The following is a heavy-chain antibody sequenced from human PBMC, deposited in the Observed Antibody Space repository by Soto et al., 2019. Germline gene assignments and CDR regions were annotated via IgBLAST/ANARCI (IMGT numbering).Heavy chain of an antibody. V-gene: IGHV4-39*02. J-gene: IGHJ5*02. CDR2: IDYRGST. Sequence: SETLSLTCTVSGDSISKSGHYWGWIRQPPGKALEWIGGIDYRGSTLYNPSLRSRITMSIDTSKKFFSRKLTSVSASDTARYYGTRLLIPYNTPGPSWFGPWGQGTLVTVSS. D-gene: IGHD1-1*01. CDR3: TRLLIPYNTPGPSWFGP. CDR1: GDSISKSGHY.